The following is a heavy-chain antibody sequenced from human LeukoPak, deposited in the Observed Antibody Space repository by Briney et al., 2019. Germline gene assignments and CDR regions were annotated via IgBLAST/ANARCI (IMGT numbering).Heavy chain of an antibody. D-gene: IGHD7-27*01. V-gene: IGHV4-59*02. CDR1: GGSVTDYY. Sequence: SETLSLTCTVSGGSVTDYYWSWIRQSPGKGLEWIGYIYYTGTSYNPSLKSRVTISADTSRNQFSLKLISVTAADTAVYYCASRKLGNDYWGQGTLVTVPS. CDR3: ASRKLGNDY. CDR2: IYYTGT. J-gene: IGHJ4*02.